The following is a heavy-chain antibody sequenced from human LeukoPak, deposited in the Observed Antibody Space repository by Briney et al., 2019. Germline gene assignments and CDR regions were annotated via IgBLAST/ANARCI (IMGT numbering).Heavy chain of an antibody. CDR3: ARGSCVVGLD. CDR2: IKSDGSST. D-gene: IGHD2-15*01. J-gene: IGHJ4*02. Sequence: PGVSLRLSCAACSFTFSSYGMHWLRQSPGEGLVWLSRIKSDGSSTSYADSVKGRFTSSRDNAKNTLYLQMNSLRAEDTAVYYCARGSCVVGLDWGQGTLVTVSS. V-gene: IGHV3-74*01. CDR1: SFTFSSYG.